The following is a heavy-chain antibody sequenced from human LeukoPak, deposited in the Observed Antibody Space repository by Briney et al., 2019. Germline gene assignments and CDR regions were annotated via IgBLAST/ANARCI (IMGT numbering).Heavy chain of an antibody. CDR3: ARCTTGKTFGSLREIKKSREIDY. CDR2: IKPDGSEK. Sequence: GGSLRLSCAASGFTFSNYWMTWFRQTPGKGLEWVGNIKPDGSEKYYVDSVKGRFTISRDNAKNSLFLQMNSLRGEDTAVYYCARCTTGKTFGSLREIKKSREIDYWGQGTLVTVSS. V-gene: IGHV3-7*01. CDR1: GFTFSNYW. J-gene: IGHJ4*02. D-gene: IGHD1-1*01.